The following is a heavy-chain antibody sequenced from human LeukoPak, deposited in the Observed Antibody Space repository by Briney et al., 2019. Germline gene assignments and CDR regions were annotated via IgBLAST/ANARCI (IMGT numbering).Heavy chain of an antibody. J-gene: IGHJ4*02. Sequence: EPSETLSLTCTVSGGSISSSSYYWGWIRQPPGKGLEWIGSIYYSGSTYYNPSLKSRVTISVDTSKSQFSLRLTSVNAADTAVYYCARHVRFLEWLSSYYFDYWGQGTLVTVSS. CDR3: ARHVRFLEWLSSYYFDY. V-gene: IGHV4-39*01. D-gene: IGHD3-3*01. CDR1: GGSISSSSYY. CDR2: IYYSGST.